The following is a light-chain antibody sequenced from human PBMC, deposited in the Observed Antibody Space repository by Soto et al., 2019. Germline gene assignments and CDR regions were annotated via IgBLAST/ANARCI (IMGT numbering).Light chain of an antibody. CDR2: KAS. Sequence: VGDRVTITCRASQTISSWLAWYQQKPGKAPKLLIYKASTLKSGVPSRFSGSGSGTEFTLTISSLQSEDFAVYYCQQYNNWPPWTFGQGTKVDIK. V-gene: IGKV1-5*03. J-gene: IGKJ1*01. CDR1: QTISSW. CDR3: QQYNNWPPWT.